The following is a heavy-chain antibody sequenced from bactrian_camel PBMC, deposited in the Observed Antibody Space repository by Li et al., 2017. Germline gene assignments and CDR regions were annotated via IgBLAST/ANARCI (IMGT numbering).Heavy chain of an antibody. V-gene: IGHV3S53*01. CDR1: GYTVSDYC. J-gene: IGHJ6*01. D-gene: IGHD5*01. CDR2: IDSDGST. Sequence: HVQLVESGGGSVQPGGSLRLSCAASGYTVSDYCMVWFRQAPGKEREKVAAIDSDGSTSYADSVKGRFTISRDNAKKLVYLQMNSLKSEDTALYYCATRGDHGLGGADFGYWGQGTQVTVS. CDR3: ATRGDHGLGGADFGY.